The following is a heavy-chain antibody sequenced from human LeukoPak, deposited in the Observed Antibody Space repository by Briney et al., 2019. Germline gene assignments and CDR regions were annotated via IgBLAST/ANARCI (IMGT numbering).Heavy chain of an antibody. D-gene: IGHD4-11*01. CDR1: GGTFSSYA. V-gene: IGHV1-69*13. Sequence: SVKVSCKASGGTFSSYAISWVRQAPGQGLEWMGGIIPIFGTANYAQKFQGRVTITADESTSTAYMELSSLRSEDTAVYYCARGVTSRTGQSIPGAFDIWGQGTMVTVSS. J-gene: IGHJ3*02. CDR3: ARGVTSRTGQSIPGAFDI. CDR2: IIPIFGTA.